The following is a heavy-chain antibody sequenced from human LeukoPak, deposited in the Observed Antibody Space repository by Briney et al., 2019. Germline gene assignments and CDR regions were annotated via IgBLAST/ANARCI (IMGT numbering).Heavy chain of an antibody. CDR2: IYYSGST. J-gene: IGHJ6*03. D-gene: IGHD1-26*01. V-gene: IGHV4-39*01. CDR1: GGSISSSSYY. Sequence: PSETLSLTCTVSGGSISSSSYYWGWIRQPPGKGLEWIGSIYYSGSTYYNPSLKSRVTISVDTSKNQFSLKLSSVTAADTAVYYCARHLPARYRGYYYYYMDVWGKGTTVTISS. CDR3: ARHLPARYRGYYYYYMDV.